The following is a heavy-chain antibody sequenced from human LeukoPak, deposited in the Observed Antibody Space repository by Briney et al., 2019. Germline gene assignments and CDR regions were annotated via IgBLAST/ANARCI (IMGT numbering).Heavy chain of an antibody. CDR2: VSGSGGRT. J-gene: IGHJ3*02. Sequence: GGSLRLSCVTSGFAFSAFAISWVRQAPGKGLEWVSAVSGSGGRTSYADSVRGRFTISRDNSKKTVFLQMDSLRAEDTAVYYCAKGGAAMTDAPHGDVVTTTLDGFDIWGQGTMVTVSS. CDR3: AKGGAAMTDAPHGDVVTTTLDGFDI. V-gene: IGHV3-23*01. D-gene: IGHD2-21*02. CDR1: GFAFSAFA.